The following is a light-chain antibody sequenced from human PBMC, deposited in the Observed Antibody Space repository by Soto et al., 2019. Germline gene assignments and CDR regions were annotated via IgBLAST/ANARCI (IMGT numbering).Light chain of an antibody. V-gene: IGLV4-69*01. Sequence: QLVLTQSPSASASLGASVKLTCTLSSGHSSYAIAWHQKQPGKGPRYLMDLNNDGSHTKGDGIPDRFLGSSSGAERYLIISSLQSEDEADYYCQTWGTGFQVFGGGTKVIVL. CDR1: SGHSSYA. CDR2: LNNDGSH. CDR3: QTWGTGFQV. J-gene: IGLJ2*01.